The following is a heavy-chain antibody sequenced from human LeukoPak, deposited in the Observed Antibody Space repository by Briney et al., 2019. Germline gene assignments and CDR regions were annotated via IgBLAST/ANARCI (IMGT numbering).Heavy chain of an antibody. CDR3: VRDEWGDRDGFFEC. Sequence: GGSLRLSCAAPGFTFRSYWMHWVRQAPGKGLVWVSRINNDGRSASYGDSVTGRFTMSRDNAKNTVYLQMNSLTAEDTAVYYCVRDEWGDRDGFFECWGQGTLVTVSS. J-gene: IGHJ4*02. CDR1: GFTFRSYW. CDR2: INNDGRSA. V-gene: IGHV3-74*01. D-gene: IGHD2-21*01.